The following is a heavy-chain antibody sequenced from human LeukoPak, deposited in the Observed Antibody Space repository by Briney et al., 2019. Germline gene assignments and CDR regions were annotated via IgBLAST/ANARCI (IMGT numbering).Heavy chain of an antibody. V-gene: IGHV4-34*01. D-gene: IGHD1-26*01. Sequence: SETPSLTCAVYGGSFSGYYWSWIRQPPGKGLEWIGEINHSGSTNYNPSLKSRVTISVDTSKNQFSLKLSSVTAADTAVYYCARLLTSGSSRRDYWGQGTLVTVSS. J-gene: IGHJ4*02. CDR1: GGSFSGYY. CDR3: ARLLTSGSSRRDY. CDR2: INHSGST.